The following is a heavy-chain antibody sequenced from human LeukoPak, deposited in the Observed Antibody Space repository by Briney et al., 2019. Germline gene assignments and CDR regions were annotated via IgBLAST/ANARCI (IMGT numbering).Heavy chain of an antibody. D-gene: IGHD5-18*01. Sequence: ASVKVSCKASGYTFTGYYMHWVRQAPGQGLEWMGGIIPIFGTANYAQKFQGRVTITADESTSTAYMELSSLRSEDTAVYYCARNPYSYGPNPLNVWGQGTTVTVSS. CDR1: GYTFTGYY. J-gene: IGHJ6*02. V-gene: IGHV1-69*13. CDR3: ARNPYSYGPNPLNV. CDR2: IIPIFGTA.